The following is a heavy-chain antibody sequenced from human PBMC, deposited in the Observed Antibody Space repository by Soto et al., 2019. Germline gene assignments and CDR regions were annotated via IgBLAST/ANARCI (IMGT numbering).Heavy chain of an antibody. CDR1: GFSLSSYA. D-gene: IGHD2-21*01. J-gene: IGHJ4*02. CDR3: AKAWEVFGLVIFAYLDS. V-gene: IGHV3-30*18. CDR2: TSNDGKKV. Sequence: QVQLVESGGGVVQPGTSLRVSCEVSGFSLSSYAIHWVRQAPGKGLEWVAVTSNDGKKVSYADSVKGRFTVSIDNSKNTVDLQMNSLRSGDTAVYCCAKAWEVFGLVIFAYLDSWGQGSLVSVSS.